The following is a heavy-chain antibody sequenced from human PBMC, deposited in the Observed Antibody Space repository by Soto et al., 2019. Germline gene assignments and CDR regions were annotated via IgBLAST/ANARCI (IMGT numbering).Heavy chain of an antibody. CDR2: IYHSGST. D-gene: IGHD3-9*01. J-gene: IGHJ6*02. CDR3: ARDAYDILTGYYYYYYYGMDV. Sequence: SETLSLTCAVSGYSISSGYYWGWIRQPPGKGLEWIGSIYHSGSTYYNPSLKSRVTISVDTSKNQFSPKLSSVTAADTAVYYCARDAYDILTGYYYYYYYGMDVWGQGTTVTVS. CDR1: GYSISSGYY. V-gene: IGHV4-38-2*02.